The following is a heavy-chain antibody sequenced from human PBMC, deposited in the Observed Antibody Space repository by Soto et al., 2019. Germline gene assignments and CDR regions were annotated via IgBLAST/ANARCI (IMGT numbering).Heavy chain of an antibody. D-gene: IGHD5-18*01. CDR1: GFTVSSNY. V-gene: IGHV3-53*01. CDR3: ARDTAMGPGIHYYYYYGMDV. CDR2: IYSGGST. J-gene: IGHJ6*02. Sequence: PGGSLRLSCAASGFTVSSNYMSWVRQAPGKGLEWVSVIYSGGSTYYADSVKGRFTISRDNSKNTLYLQMDSLRAEDTAVYYCARDTAMGPGIHYYYYYGMDVWGQGTTVTVSS.